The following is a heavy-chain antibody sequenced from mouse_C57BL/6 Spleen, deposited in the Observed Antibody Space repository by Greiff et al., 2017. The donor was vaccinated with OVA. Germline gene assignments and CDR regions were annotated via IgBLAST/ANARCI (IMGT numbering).Heavy chain of an antibody. V-gene: IGHV3-6*01. Sequence: DVKLQESGPGLVKPSQSLSLTCSVTGYSITSGYYWNWIRQFPGNKLEWMGYISYDGSNNYNPSLKNRISITRDTSKNQFFLKLNSVTTEDTATYYCARVGSDYGSSYYAMDYWGQGTSVTVSS. CDR3: ARVGSDYGSSYYAMDY. CDR1: GYSITSGYY. CDR2: ISYDGSN. J-gene: IGHJ4*01. D-gene: IGHD1-1*01.